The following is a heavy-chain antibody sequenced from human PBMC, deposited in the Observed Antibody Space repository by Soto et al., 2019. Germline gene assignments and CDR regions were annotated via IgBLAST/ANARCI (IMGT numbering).Heavy chain of an antibody. CDR1: GFTFSSYD. J-gene: IGHJ6*02. CDR3: ARVQGKSIEARRGYYGMDV. CDR2: IGTAGDT. V-gene: IGHV3-13*01. D-gene: IGHD6-6*01. Sequence: PGGSLRLSCAASGFTFSSYDMHWVRQATGKGLEWVSAIGTAGDTYYPGSVKGQFTISRENAKNSLYLQMNSLRAGDTAVYYCARVQGKSIEARRGYYGMDVWGQGTRVTVSS.